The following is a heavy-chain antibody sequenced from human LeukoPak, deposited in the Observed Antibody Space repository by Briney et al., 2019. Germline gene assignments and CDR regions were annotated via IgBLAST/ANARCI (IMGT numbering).Heavy chain of an antibody. D-gene: IGHD2-15*01. CDR3: AKDTSAVDFVMAVPAE. CDR2: ISYDGINK. CDR1: GFTFSEFA. V-gene: IGHV3-30*18. Sequence: GGSLRLSRVASGFTFSEFAMHWVRQPPGRGLEWLAVISYDGINKYYVDSVKGRFTISRDNSKTTLHLQMNSLRPEDTAVYYCAKDTSAVDFVMAVPAEWGQGTLVSVSS. J-gene: IGHJ4*02.